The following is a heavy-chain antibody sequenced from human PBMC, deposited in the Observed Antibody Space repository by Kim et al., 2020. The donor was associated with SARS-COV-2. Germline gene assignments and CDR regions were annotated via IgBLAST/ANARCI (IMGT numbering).Heavy chain of an antibody. V-gene: IGHV3-48*02. D-gene: IGHD3-10*01. J-gene: IGHJ5*02. CDR3: AKDQGTMVPYNWFDP. Sequence: ESVKGRFTITRDNAKNSLYRQMNSRRDEDTAVYYCAKDQGTMVPYNWFDPWGQGTLVTVSS.